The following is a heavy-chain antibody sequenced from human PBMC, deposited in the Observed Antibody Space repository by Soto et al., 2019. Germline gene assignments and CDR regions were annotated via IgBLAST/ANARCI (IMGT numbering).Heavy chain of an antibody. V-gene: IGHV3-33*01. J-gene: IGHJ4*02. Sequence: GGSLRLSCAASGFTFSSYGMHWVRQAPGKGLEWVAVIWYDGSNKYYADSVKGRFTISRDNSKNTLYLQMNSLRAEDTAVYYCARASTWHYFDYWGQGTLVTVSS. CDR3: ARASTWHYFDY. CDR1: GFTFSSYG. CDR2: IWYDGSNK. D-gene: IGHD3-3*02.